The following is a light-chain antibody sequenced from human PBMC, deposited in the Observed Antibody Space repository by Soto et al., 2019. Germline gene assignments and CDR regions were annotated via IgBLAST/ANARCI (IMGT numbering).Light chain of an antibody. V-gene: IGLV2-14*01. J-gene: IGLJ1*01. Sequence: QSALTQPASVSGSPGQSITISCTGTSSDIGAYNYVSWYQQYPGKAPKPMIYGVTNRPSGVSNRFSGSKTGNTASLTISGLQAEDEADYYCFSHRSGDSHVFGTGTKLTVL. CDR1: SSDIGAYNY. CDR2: GVT. CDR3: FSHRSGDSHV.